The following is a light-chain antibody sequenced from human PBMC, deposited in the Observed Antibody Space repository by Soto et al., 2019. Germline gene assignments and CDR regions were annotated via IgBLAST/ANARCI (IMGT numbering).Light chain of an antibody. CDR2: SAS. V-gene: IGKV1-39*01. CDR3: QQNYRTPYT. CDR1: QSITSY. Sequence: DIQMTQSPSSLSASVGDRVTITCRTSQSITSYLNWYQQRPGKAPKLLISSASSLQSGVPSRFSGSGSGTDFTLTISRLQPGDFATYYCQQNYRTPYTFGQGTKVDIK. J-gene: IGKJ2*01.